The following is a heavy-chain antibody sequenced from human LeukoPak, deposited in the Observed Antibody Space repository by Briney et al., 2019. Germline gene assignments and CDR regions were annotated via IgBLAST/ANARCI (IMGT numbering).Heavy chain of an antibody. J-gene: IGHJ3*01. V-gene: IGHV3-53*01. Sequence: GGSLRLSCAASGFTVSSNYMSWVRQAPGKGLEWVSIIYSDGSTYYADSVKGRFTISRDNSKNTLYLQMNSLRAEDTAVYYCARSSYSSSSSVWGQGTMVTVSS. CDR3: ARSSYSSSSSV. CDR1: GFTVSSNY. D-gene: IGHD6-6*01. CDR2: IYSDGST.